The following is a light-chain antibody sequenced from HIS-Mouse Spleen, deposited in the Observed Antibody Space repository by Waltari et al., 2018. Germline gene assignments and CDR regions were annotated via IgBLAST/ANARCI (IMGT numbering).Light chain of an antibody. Sequence: SSELTQDPAVSVALGQTGRITCQGDSLRSYYASWYQQKPGQAPVLVIYGKNNRHSGIPDRFSGSSSGNTASLTITGAQAEDEADYYYNSRDSSGNHVVFGGGTKLTVL. CDR1: SLRSYY. CDR3: NSRDSSGNHVV. J-gene: IGLJ2*01. V-gene: IGLV3-19*01. CDR2: GKN.